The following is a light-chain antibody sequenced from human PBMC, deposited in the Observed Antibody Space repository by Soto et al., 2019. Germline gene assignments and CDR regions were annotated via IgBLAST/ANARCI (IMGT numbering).Light chain of an antibody. Sequence: SYELTQPPSVSVSPGQTASITCSGDKLGNKYVCWYQQRPGQSPVLVIYQDTKRPSGIPERFSGSNSGNTATLTISGTQAMDEADYYCQAWDSSTVVFGGGTKVTVL. CDR2: QDT. J-gene: IGLJ2*01. V-gene: IGLV3-1*01. CDR1: KLGNKY. CDR3: QAWDSSTVV.